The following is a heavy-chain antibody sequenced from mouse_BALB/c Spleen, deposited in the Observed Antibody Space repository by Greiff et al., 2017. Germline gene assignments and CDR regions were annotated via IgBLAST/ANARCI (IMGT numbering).Heavy chain of an antibody. CDR3: ARSGSVDWYFDV. CDR1: GYTFTDYN. V-gene: IGHV1S29*02. J-gene: IGHJ1*01. CDR2: IYPYNGGT. Sequence: EVQLQQSGPELVKPGASVKISCKASGYTFTDYNMHWVKQSHGKSLEWIGYIYPYNGGTGYNQKFKSKATLTVDNSSSTAYMELRSLTSEDSAVYYCARSGSVDWYFDVWGAGTTVTVSS. D-gene: IGHD1-1*01.